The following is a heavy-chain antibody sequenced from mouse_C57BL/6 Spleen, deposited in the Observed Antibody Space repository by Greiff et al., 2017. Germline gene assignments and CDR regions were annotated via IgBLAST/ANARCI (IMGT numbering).Heavy chain of an antibody. Sequence: QVQLQQPGAELVRPGSSVKLSCKASGYTFTSYWMDWVKQRPGQGLEWIGNIYPSDSETHYNQKFKDKATLTVDKSSSTAYMQLSSLTSEDSAVYYCARSGYYGTPFAYWGQGTLVTVSA. D-gene: IGHD1-1*01. CDR1: GYTFTSYW. J-gene: IGHJ3*01. V-gene: IGHV1-61*01. CDR2: IYPSDSET. CDR3: ARSGYYGTPFAY.